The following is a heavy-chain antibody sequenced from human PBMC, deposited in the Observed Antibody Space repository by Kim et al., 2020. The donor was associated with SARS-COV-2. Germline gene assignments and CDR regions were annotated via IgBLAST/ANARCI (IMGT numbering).Heavy chain of an antibody. CDR2: IYYSGST. V-gene: IGHV4-59*01. D-gene: IGHD3-10*01. CDR3: ARGRVLLWFGESKGRHYY. J-gene: IGHJ6*03. CDR1: GGSISSYY. Sequence: SETLSLTCTVSGGSISSYYWSWIRQPPGKGLEWIGYIYYSGSTNYNPSLKSRVTISVDTSKNQFSLKLSSVTAADTAVYYCARGRVLLWFGESKGRHYY.